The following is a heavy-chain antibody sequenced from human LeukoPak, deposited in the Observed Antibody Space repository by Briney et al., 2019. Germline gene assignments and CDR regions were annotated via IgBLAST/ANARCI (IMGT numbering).Heavy chain of an antibody. CDR1: GGSFSGYY. CDR2: INHSGST. Sequence: SGTLSLTCAVYGGSFSGYYWSWIRQPPGKGLEWIGEINHSGSTNYNPSLKSRVTISVDTSKNQFSLKLSSVTAADTAVYYCASHYLAYWGQGTLVTVSS. V-gene: IGHV4-34*01. D-gene: IGHD3-10*01. CDR3: ASHYLAY. J-gene: IGHJ4*02.